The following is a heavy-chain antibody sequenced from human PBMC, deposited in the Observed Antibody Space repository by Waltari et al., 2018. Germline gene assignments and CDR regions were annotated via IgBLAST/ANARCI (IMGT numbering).Heavy chain of an antibody. J-gene: IGHJ4*02. V-gene: IGHV4-39*01. CDR1: GGSISSSSYS. D-gene: IGHD1-26*01. CDR2: IYYSGST. Sequence: QLQLQESGPGLVKPSETLSLTCTVSGGSISSSSYSWGWIRQPPGKGLEWIGSIYYSGSTYYNPSLKSRVTISVDTSKNQFSLKLSSVTAADTAVYYCARRWELLPPDYWGQGTLVTVSS. CDR3: ARRWELLPPDY.